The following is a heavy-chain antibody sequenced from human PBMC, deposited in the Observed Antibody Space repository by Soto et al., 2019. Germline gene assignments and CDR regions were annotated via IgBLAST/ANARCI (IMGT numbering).Heavy chain of an antibody. Sequence: EVQLLESGGGLVQPGGSLRPSCAAPGFTFSSYALSWVRQAPGKGLEGVSAISGSGGSTYYADSVKGRFTISRDNSKNTLYMQMNSLRAEDTAVYYCAKGSYDFWSGYYRPYYYYMDVWGKGTTVTVSS. CDR1: GFTFSSYA. D-gene: IGHD3-3*01. CDR3: AKGSYDFWSGYYRPYYYYMDV. V-gene: IGHV3-23*01. CDR2: ISGSGGST. J-gene: IGHJ6*03.